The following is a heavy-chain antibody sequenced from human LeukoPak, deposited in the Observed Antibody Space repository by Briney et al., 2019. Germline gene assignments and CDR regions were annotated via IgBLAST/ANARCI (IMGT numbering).Heavy chain of an antibody. J-gene: IGHJ4*02. D-gene: IGHD3-9*01. V-gene: IGHV4-59*08. CDR1: GGSISSYY. Sequence: SETLSLTCTVSGGSISSYYWSWIRQPPGKGLEWIGYIYYSGSTNYNPSLKSRVTISVDTSKNQFSLKLSSVTAADTAVYYCARAYYDILTGYSYHFDYWGQGTLVTVSS. CDR3: ARAYYDILTGYSYHFDY. CDR2: IYYSGST.